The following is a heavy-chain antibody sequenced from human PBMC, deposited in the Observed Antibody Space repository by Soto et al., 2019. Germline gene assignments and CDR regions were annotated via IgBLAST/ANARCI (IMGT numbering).Heavy chain of an antibody. CDR3: TKGATSHFDS. Sequence: PGESLKISCQGTGYRFSSSWIGWVRQKPGKGLEWLGNVSPSDSDVRYSPAFEGQVTISADNSINTAYLQLLSLKASDTAIYYCTKGATSHFDSWVQGTRVTVSX. J-gene: IGHJ4*02. V-gene: IGHV5-51*01. CDR2: VSPSDSDV. D-gene: IGHD3-16*01. CDR1: GYRFSSSW.